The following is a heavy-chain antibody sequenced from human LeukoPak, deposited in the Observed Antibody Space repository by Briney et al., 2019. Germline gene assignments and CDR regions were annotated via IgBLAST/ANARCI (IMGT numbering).Heavy chain of an antibody. CDR1: GYSFTSFW. V-gene: IGHV5-51*01. J-gene: IGHJ6*03. CDR2: IYPGDSDT. CDR3: ARQGSGYSPTYYYYMDV. D-gene: IGHD5-18*01. Sequence: GESLKISCKGSGYSFTSFWIGWVRQMPGKGLEWMGIIYPGDSDTRYSPSFQGQVTISADKSISTAYLQWSSLKASDTAMYYCARQGSGYSPTYYYYMDVWGKGTTVTISS.